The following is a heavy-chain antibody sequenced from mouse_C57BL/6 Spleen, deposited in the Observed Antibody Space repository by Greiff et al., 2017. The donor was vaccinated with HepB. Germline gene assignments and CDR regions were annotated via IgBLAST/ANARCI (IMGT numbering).Heavy chain of an antibody. D-gene: IGHD1-1*01. CDR1: GFTFSDYY. J-gene: IGHJ1*03. Sequence: EVMLVESEGGLVQPGSSMKLSCTASGFTFSDYYMAWVRQVPEKGLEWVANINYDGSSTYYLDSLKSRFIISRDNAENILYLQMSSLKSEDTAAYYCAREGYGSSPYWYFDVWGTGTTVTVSS. CDR3: AREGYGSSPYWYFDV. CDR2: INYDGSST. V-gene: IGHV5-16*01.